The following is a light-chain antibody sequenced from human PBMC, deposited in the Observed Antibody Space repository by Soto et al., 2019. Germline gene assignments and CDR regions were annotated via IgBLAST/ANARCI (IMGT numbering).Light chain of an antibody. CDR1: QSISSW. CDR2: KAS. J-gene: IGKJ1*01. Sequence: DIQMTQSPSTLSASVGDRVPITCRASQSISSWLAWYQQKPGKAPKLLIYKASSLQSGVPSRFSGSGSGTEFTLTLSSLQPDDFAVYYCQQYHGYPWTFGQGTKVDIK. V-gene: IGKV1-5*03. CDR3: QQYHGYPWT.